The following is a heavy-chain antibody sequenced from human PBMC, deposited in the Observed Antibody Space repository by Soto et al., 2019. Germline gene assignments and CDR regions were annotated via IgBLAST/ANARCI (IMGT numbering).Heavy chain of an antibody. J-gene: IGHJ4*02. D-gene: IGHD3-10*01. CDR3: ASRKSSPYFDY. V-gene: IGHV4-30-2*05. CDR2: IYHSGST. CDR1: GGSISSGGYS. Sequence: SSETLSLTCAVSGGSISSGGYSWSWIRQPPGKGLEWIGYIYHSGSTYYNPSLKSRVTISVDTSKNQFSLKLSSVTAADTAVYYCASRKSSPYFDYWGQGTLVTVSS.